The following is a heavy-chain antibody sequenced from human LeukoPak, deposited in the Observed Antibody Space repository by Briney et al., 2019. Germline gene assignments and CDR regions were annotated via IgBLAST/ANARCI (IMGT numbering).Heavy chain of an antibody. V-gene: IGHV3-21*01. D-gene: IGHD3-10*01. CDR2: ISSSSTYI. CDR1: GFTFSSYT. CDR3: ARDRSPGNFDY. J-gene: IGHJ4*02. Sequence: GGSLTLSCAPFGFTFSSYTMNWVRPAPGRGLEWVSSISSSSTYINYADSVKGRFTIYRDNAKNSLYLQMNSLRAEDTAVYYCARDRSPGNFDYWGQGTLVTVSS.